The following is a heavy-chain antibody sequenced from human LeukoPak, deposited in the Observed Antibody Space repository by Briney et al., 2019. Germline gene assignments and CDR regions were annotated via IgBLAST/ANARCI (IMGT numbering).Heavy chain of an antibody. Sequence: GGSLRFSCAASGFTFSSYGMHWVRQAPGKGLEWVAVISYDGSNKYYADSVKGRFTISRDNSKNTLYLQMNSLRADDTAVYYCAKEGRYGDYFDYWGQGTLVTVSS. D-gene: IGHD4/OR15-4a*01. CDR1: GFTFSSYG. CDR2: ISYDGSNK. V-gene: IGHV3-30*18. CDR3: AKEGRYGDYFDY. J-gene: IGHJ4*02.